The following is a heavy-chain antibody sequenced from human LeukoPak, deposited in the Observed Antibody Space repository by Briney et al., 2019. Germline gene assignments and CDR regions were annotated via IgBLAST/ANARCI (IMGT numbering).Heavy chain of an antibody. CDR2: IYYSGST. CDR1: GGSFSGFY. V-gene: IGHV4-59*01. J-gene: IGHJ4*02. D-gene: IGHD6-19*01. CDR3: AREGYSSGWYEVDY. Sequence: SETLSLTCAVYGGSFSGFYWSWIRQPPGKGLEWIGYIYYSGSTNYNPSLKSRVTISVDTSKNQFSLKLSSVTAADTAVYYCAREGYSSGWYEVDYWGQGTLVTVSS.